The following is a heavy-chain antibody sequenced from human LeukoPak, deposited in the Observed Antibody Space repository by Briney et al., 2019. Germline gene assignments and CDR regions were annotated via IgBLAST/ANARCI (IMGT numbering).Heavy chain of an antibody. CDR1: GGSISSGDYY. J-gene: IGHJ2*01. CDR2: IYYSGST. D-gene: IGHD4-17*01. Sequence: SETLSLTCTVSGGSISSGDYYWSWIRQPPGQGLEWIGYIYYSGSTYYNPSLKSRATISVDTSKNQFSLKLSSVTAADTAVYYCASNTVTTYWYFDLWGRGTLVTVSS. V-gene: IGHV4-30-4*08. CDR3: ASNTVTTYWYFDL.